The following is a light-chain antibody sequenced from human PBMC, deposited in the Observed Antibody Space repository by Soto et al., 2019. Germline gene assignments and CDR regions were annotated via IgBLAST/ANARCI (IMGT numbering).Light chain of an antibody. CDR1: QGIYSY. J-gene: IGKJ4*01. Sequence: DIQLTQSPSFLSASVGDKVTITCRASQGIYSYLAWYQQKPGKAPTLLIYAASTLQSGVPSRFSGSESGTEFTLTISSLQPEDFATYYCQQLNRYPLFGGGTKVEIK. CDR2: AAS. V-gene: IGKV1-9*01. CDR3: QQLNRYPL.